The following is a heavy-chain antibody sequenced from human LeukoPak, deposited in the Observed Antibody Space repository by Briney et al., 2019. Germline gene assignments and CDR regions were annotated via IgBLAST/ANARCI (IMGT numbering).Heavy chain of an antibody. J-gene: IGHJ3*02. CDR2: ISGSGGST. V-gene: IGHV3-23*01. CDR1: GFTFSRYA. CDR3: ARDSGVRGIIFYDAFDI. Sequence: GGSLRLSCAASGFTFSRYAMSWVRQAPGKGLEWVSAISGSGGSTHYADSVKGRFTISRDNSKNTLYLQMNSLRAEDTAVYYCARDSGVRGIIFYDAFDIWGQGTMVTVSS. D-gene: IGHD3-10*01.